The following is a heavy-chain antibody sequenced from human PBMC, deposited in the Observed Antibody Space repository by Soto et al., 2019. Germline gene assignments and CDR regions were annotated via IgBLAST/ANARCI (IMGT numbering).Heavy chain of an antibody. J-gene: IGHJ4*02. CDR1: GFTFSNYW. V-gene: IGHV3-74*01. CDR2: IDHDGPT. CDR3: VGDSHGDY. Sequence: EVQLVESGGGLVQPWGSLRLSCAGSGFTFSNYWMHWVRQAPGKGLEWVSRIDHDGPTDYADSVRGRFTISRDNAENTLYRQMNSLRPEDTVVYYGVGDSHGDYWGKETRVTVSS.